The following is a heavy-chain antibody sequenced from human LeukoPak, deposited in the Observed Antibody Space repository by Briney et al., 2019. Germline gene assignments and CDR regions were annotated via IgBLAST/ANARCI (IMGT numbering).Heavy chain of an antibody. J-gene: IGHJ5*02. CDR2: ISGSGGST. V-gene: IGHV3-23*01. CDR1: GFTFSSYA. CDR3: AGIVVAATRWFDP. Sequence: PGGSLRLSCVASGFTFSSYAMGWVRQAPGKGLEWVSAISGSGGSTYYADSVKGRFTISRDNSKNTLYLQMNSLRAEDTAVYYCAGIVVAATRWFDPWGQGTLVTVSS. D-gene: IGHD2-15*01.